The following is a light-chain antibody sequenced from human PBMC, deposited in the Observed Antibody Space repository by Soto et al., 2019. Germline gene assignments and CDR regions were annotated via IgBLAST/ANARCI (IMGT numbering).Light chain of an antibody. V-gene: IGKV1-6*01. Sequence: AIQMTQSPSSLSASVGDRVTITCRASQGIRDDLGWYQQKPGKAPELLIYAASSLQSGVPSRFSGSGSGTDFTLTISGLQPEDFETYYCLQDYDYPWTFGQGTKVEIK. CDR3: LQDYDYPWT. CDR2: AAS. J-gene: IGKJ1*01. CDR1: QGIRDD.